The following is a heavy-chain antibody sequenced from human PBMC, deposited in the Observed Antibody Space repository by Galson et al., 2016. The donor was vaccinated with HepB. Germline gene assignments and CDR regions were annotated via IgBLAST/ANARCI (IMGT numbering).Heavy chain of an antibody. J-gene: IGHJ2*01. D-gene: IGHD6-13*01. CDR3: ERTSAANWSFDL. CDR2: ISSSNSSI. Sequence: SLRLSCAASGFTFSGYSMNLVRQAPGTGLEWVSSISSSNSSIYHADSVKGRFTISRDNANNSLYLQMNSLSAEDTAVYYCERTSAANWSFDLWGRGTLVTVSS. V-gene: IGHV3-21*01. CDR1: GFTFSGYS.